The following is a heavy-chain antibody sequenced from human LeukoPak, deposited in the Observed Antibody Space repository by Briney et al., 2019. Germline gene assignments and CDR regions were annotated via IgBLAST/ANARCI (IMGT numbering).Heavy chain of an antibody. CDR3: ARLFGGVTTFDY. J-gene: IGHJ4*02. CDR1: GFSFSPYW. Sequence: GGSLRLSCAASGFSFSPYWMSWVRQGPGKGLDWVASINPDGSGASYVDSVKGRFIISRDNAQNSLYLQMNSLSVEDTAVYYCARLFGGVTTFDYWGQGILVTVSS. V-gene: IGHV3-7*01. D-gene: IGHD4-17*01. CDR2: INPDGSGA.